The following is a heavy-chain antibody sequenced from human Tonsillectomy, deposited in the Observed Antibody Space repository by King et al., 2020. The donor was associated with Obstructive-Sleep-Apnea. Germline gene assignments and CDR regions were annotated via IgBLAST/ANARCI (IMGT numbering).Heavy chain of an antibody. CDR3: ARHDSSGLRAFDI. Sequence: VQLVESGAEVKKPGESLRISCYGSGYSFSTYWIGWVRQMPGKGLEWMGIIYPGDSDSRYSPSFQGQVTISVDKSISTAYLQWSSLKASDTAMYFCARHDSSGLRAFDIWGQGTMVTVSS. CDR2: IYPGDSDS. D-gene: IGHD6-25*01. V-gene: IGHV5-51*01. CDR1: GYSFSTYW. J-gene: IGHJ3*02.